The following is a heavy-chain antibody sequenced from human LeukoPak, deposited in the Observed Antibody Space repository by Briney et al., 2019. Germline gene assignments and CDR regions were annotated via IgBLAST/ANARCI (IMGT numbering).Heavy chain of an antibody. V-gene: IGHV3-30*04. D-gene: IGHD1-26*01. Sequence: GRSLRLSCAASGFTFSSSAMHWVRQAPGKGLEWVAFISYDGSTKYYADSVKGRFTISRVNSKNTLYLQMNSLRVEDTAVYYCARVGGVTPFFYFDFWGQGTLVTVSS. CDR3: ARVGGVTPFFYFDF. CDR2: ISYDGSTK. J-gene: IGHJ4*02. CDR1: GFTFSSSA.